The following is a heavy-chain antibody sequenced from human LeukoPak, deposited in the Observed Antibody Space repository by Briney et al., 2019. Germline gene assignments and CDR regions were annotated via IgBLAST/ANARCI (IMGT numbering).Heavy chain of an antibody. CDR1: GFTFNDYS. Sequence: GGSLRLSCAASGFTFNDYSMHWVRQTPGKGLEWVSYPTWNSNRIAYADSVKGRFTVSRDNAKNSLYLQMNSLRGEDTAFYYCVKGATTSSSWKFDYFDYWGQGTLVTVSS. V-gene: IGHV3-9*01. D-gene: IGHD6-13*01. J-gene: IGHJ4*02. CDR2: PTWNSNRI. CDR3: VKGATTSSSWKFDYFDY.